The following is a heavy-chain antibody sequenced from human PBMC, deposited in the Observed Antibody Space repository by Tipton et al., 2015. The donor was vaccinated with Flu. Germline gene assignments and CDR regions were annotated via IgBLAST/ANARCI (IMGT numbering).Heavy chain of an antibody. CDR1: GGSVSSSPYY. Sequence: TLSLTCTVSGGSVSSSPYYWGWVRQSPGKGLEWIGTIDYSGNTHYNPSLESRVSISVAKMQFSLSLISVTAADTAVYYCARDPAGYYDNSSYYIFDYWGQGTLVTVSS. CDR3: ARDPAGYYDNSSYYIFDY. V-gene: IGHV4-39*07. J-gene: IGHJ4*02. D-gene: IGHD3-22*01. CDR2: IDYSGNT.